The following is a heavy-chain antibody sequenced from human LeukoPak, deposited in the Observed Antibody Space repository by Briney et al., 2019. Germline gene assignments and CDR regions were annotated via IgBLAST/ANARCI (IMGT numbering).Heavy chain of an antibody. J-gene: IGHJ5*02. V-gene: IGHV4-34*01. CDR3: ARGVRYYDFWSGYYPTNWFDP. CDR1: GGSFSGYY. CDR2: INHSGST. D-gene: IGHD3-3*01. Sequence: PSETLSLTCAVYGGSFSGYYWSWIRQPPGKGLEWIGEINHSGSTNYNPSLKSRVTISVDTSKNQFSLKLSSVTAADTAVYYCARGVRYYDFWSGYYPTNWFDPRGQGTLVTVSS.